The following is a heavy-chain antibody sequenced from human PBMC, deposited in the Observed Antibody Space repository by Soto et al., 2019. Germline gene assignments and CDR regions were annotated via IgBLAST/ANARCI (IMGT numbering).Heavy chain of an antibody. J-gene: IGHJ5*02. Sequence: QVQLVQSGAEVKKPGSSVKVSCKTSGGTISNYAISWVRQAPGQGLEWMGGIIPLFGTTNYAQKFQGRVTITADESTRTAYMALSSLRSEDTAVYYWARGGFCSGYYSWFDPWGQGTLVTVSS. D-gene: IGHD3-3*01. CDR2: IIPLFGTT. CDR1: GGTISNYA. CDR3: ARGGFCSGYYSWFDP. V-gene: IGHV1-69*12.